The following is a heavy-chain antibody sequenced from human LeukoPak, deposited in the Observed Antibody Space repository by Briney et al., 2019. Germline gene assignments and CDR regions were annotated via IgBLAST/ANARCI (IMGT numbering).Heavy chain of an antibody. J-gene: IGHJ4*02. Sequence: GRSLRLSCVASGFTFDDYAMHWVRQAPGKGLEWVSGITWDSGGIGYADSVKGRFTISRDNAKNSLYLQMNSLRAEDTALYYCAKADGAAAGRWFDYWGQGTLVTVSS. D-gene: IGHD6-13*01. CDR3: AKADGAAAGRWFDY. V-gene: IGHV3-9*01. CDR2: ITWDSGGI. CDR1: GFTFDDYA.